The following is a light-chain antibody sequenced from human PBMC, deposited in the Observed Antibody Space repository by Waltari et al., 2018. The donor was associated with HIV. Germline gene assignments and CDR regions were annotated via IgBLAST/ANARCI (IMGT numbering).Light chain of an antibody. Sequence: DIQMTQSPSSLSAYVGDRVTITCRASQDISFFLNWYQQKPGKAPNLLISAASRLQSRVPSRFSGSGSGTYFTLTITSVQPEDFATYYCLQNWCGPLTFGPGTKVDIK. CDR1: QDISFF. CDR3: LQNWCGPLT. J-gene: IGKJ3*01. V-gene: IGKV1-39*01. CDR2: AAS.